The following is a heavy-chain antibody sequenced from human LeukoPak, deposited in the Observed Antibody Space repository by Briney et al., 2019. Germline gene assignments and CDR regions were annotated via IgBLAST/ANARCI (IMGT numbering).Heavy chain of an antibody. D-gene: IGHD5-18*01. V-gene: IGHV3-21*01. Sequence: GGSLRLSCAASGFSFSSYSMNWVRQAPGKGPEWVSSISSRSSYIYYADSVRGRFTISRDNARNSLYLQMNSLRAEDTAVFYCARDQGYSYGYESYYYYGMDVWGQGTTVTVSS. J-gene: IGHJ6*02. CDR1: GFSFSSYS. CDR3: ARDQGYSYGYESYYYYGMDV. CDR2: ISSRSSYI.